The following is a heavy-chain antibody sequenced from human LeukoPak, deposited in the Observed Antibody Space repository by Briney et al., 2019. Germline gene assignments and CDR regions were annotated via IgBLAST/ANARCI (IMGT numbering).Heavy chain of an antibody. Sequence: GGSLRLSCAGSGFTFSSYWMSWVRQAPGKGLEWVANIKQDGSEKYYVDSVKGRFTISRDNSKNTLYLQMNSLRAEDTAVYYCAKDDEVILTGLVDYWGQGTLVTVSS. V-gene: IGHV3-7*03. CDR2: IKQDGSEK. CDR3: AKDDEVILTGLVDY. CDR1: GFTFSSYW. J-gene: IGHJ4*02. D-gene: IGHD3-9*01.